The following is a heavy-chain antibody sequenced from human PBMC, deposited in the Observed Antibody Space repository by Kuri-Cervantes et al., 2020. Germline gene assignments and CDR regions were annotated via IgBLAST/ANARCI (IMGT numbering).Heavy chain of an antibody. Sequence: GGSLRLSCAASGFTFSKAWMSWVRQAPGKGLEWVGRIKSKTDGGTTDYAAPVKGRFTISRDDSKNTLYLQMNSLKAEDTAVYYCTTDTSCGGDCYFYCYGMDVWGQGTTVTVSS. V-gene: IGHV3-15*01. J-gene: IGHJ6*02. CDR2: IKSKTDGGTT. CDR1: GFTFSKAW. D-gene: IGHD2-21*02. CDR3: TTDTSCGGDCYFYCYGMDV.